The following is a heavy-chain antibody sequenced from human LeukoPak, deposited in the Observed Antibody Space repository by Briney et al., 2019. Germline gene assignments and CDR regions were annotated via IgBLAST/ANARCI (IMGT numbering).Heavy chain of an antibody. D-gene: IGHD3-9*01. Sequence: GGSLRLSCAASGFTFSSYSMNWVRQAPGKGLEWVSYISGSSSTIYYADSVKGRFTISRDNAKNSLYLQMNSLRAEDTAVYYCARLYDILTGFPDYWGQGTLVTVSS. J-gene: IGHJ4*02. CDR3: ARLYDILTGFPDY. V-gene: IGHV3-48*01. CDR2: ISGSSSTI. CDR1: GFTFSSYS.